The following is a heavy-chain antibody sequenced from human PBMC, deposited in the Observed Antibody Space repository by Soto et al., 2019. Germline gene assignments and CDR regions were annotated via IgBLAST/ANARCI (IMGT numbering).Heavy chain of an antibody. CDR3: AGGYCTNGVCYEFDP. D-gene: IGHD2-8*01. CDR1: GYTFTSYY. CDR2: INPSGGST. Sequence: GASVKVSCKASGYTFTSYYMHWVRQAPGRGLEWMEIINPSGGSTSYAQKFQGRVTMTRDTSTSTVYMELSSLRSEDTAVYYCAGGYCTNGVCYEFDPWGQGTLVTVSS. V-gene: IGHV1-46*01. J-gene: IGHJ5*02.